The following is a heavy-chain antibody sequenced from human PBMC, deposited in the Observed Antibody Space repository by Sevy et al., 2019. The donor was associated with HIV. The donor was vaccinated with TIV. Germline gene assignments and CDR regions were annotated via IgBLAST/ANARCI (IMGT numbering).Heavy chain of an antibody. CDR1: GYTFTGYY. CDR3: AREDIVVVPAAIRGVTDDAFDI. CDR2: INPNSGGT. V-gene: IGHV1-2*02. J-gene: IGHJ3*02. Sequence: ASVKVSCKASGYTFTGYYMHWVRQAPGQGLEWMGWINPNSGGTNYAQKFQGRVTMTRDTSISTAYMELSRLRSDETAVYYSAREDIVVVPAAIRGVTDDAFDIWGQGTMVTVSS. D-gene: IGHD2-2*02.